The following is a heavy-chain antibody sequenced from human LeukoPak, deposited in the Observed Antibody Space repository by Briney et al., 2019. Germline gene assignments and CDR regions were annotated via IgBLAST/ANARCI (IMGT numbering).Heavy chain of an antibody. CDR3: AKSAGGASYFDY. J-gene: IGHJ4*02. D-gene: IGHD1-26*01. Sequence: GGSLRLSCAASGFTVSSNYMNWVRQAPGKGLEWVSVIYSGGNTYYADSVKGRFTISRDNSKNTLYLQMNSLRAEDTAVYYCAKSAGGASYFDYWGQGTLVTVSS. CDR2: IYSGGNT. V-gene: IGHV3-53*01. CDR1: GFTVSSNY.